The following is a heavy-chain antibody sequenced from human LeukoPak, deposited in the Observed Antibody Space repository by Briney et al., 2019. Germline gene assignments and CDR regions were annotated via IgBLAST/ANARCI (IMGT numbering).Heavy chain of an antibody. CDR1: GFTFSDYY. V-gene: IGHV3-11*04. CDR2: ITSNGKSV. D-gene: IGHD3-10*02. Sequence: PGGAPRLSCAAPGFTFSDYYMGWIRQAPGKGPEGVSYITSNGKSVYYADSVKGRFTISRDNAKNSLYLQMNSLRAEDTAVYYCAELGITMIGGVWGKGTTVTISS. CDR3: AELGITMIGGV. J-gene: IGHJ6*04.